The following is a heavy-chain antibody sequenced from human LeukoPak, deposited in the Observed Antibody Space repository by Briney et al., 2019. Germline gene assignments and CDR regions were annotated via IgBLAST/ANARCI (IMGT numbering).Heavy chain of an antibody. CDR2: IYASGST. J-gene: IGHJ4*02. CDR3: ARDSKGYCSGGSCLPADY. D-gene: IGHD2-15*01. CDR1: GGSTSSYY. Sequence: SETLSPTCTVSGGSTSSYYWSWIRQPAGKGLEWIGRIYASGSTTYNPSLKSRVTISLDTSKNQFSLKLRSVTAADTAVYYCARDSKGYCSGGSCLPADYWGQGTLVTVSS. V-gene: IGHV4-4*07.